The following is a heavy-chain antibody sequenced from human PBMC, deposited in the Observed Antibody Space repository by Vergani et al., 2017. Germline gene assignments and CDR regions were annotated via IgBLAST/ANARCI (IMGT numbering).Heavy chain of an antibody. CDR1: VYTFTSYG. CDR2: ISAYNGNT. J-gene: IGHJ6*02. V-gene: IGHV1-18*01. Sequence: QVQLVQSGAEVKKPGASVKVSCKAFVYTFTSYGISWVRQARGQGLEWMGWISAYNGNTNYAQKLQGRVTMTTDTPTSTAYMELRSLRSDDTAVYYCARGSVAGTPSGYGMDVWGQGTTVTVSS. D-gene: IGHD6-19*01. CDR3: ARGSVAGTPSGYGMDV.